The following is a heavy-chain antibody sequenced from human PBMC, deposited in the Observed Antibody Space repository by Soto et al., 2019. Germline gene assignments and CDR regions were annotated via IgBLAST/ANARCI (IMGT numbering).Heavy chain of an antibody. CDR1: GFTFSSYW. Sequence: EVQLVESGGGLVQPGGSLRLSCAASGFTFSSYWMSWVRQAPGKGLEWVANIKQDGSEKYYVDSVKGRFTISRDNAKNSLYLQMNSLRGEDTAVYYCAREGGGVVADSAFDIWGQGTMVTVSS. J-gene: IGHJ3*02. D-gene: IGHD2-15*01. CDR3: AREGGGVVADSAFDI. CDR2: IKQDGSEK. V-gene: IGHV3-7*01.